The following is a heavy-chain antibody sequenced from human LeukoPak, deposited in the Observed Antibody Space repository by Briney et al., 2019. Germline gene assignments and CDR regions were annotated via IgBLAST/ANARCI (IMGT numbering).Heavy chain of an antibody. D-gene: IGHD2-15*01. Sequence: PSETLSLTCTVSGVSICYHYSSWIRRPPGKGLEWIGYIYYTGNTNYNPSLKSRVTISEDTSKNQVSLKLSSVTAADTAVYYCVRHSRVVAFDYWGQGNLVTVSS. CDR1: GVSICYHY. V-gene: IGHV4-59*08. CDR3: VRHSRVVAFDY. J-gene: IGHJ4*02. CDR2: IYYTGNT.